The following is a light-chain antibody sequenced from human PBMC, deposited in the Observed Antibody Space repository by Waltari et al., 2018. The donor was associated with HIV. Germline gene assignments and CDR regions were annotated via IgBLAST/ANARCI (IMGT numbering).Light chain of an antibody. CDR1: SSNIGAGYD. CDR3: QSYDSSLNGWV. J-gene: IGLJ3*02. CDR2: GST. Sequence: QSVLTQPPSVSGAPGRKVIISCTGSSSNIGAGYDVQWYQQCPGTAPKVLIYGSTNRPSGVPDRFSGSKSGNSASLAITGLQADDEADYYCQSYDSSLNGWVFGGGTKLTV. V-gene: IGLV1-40*01.